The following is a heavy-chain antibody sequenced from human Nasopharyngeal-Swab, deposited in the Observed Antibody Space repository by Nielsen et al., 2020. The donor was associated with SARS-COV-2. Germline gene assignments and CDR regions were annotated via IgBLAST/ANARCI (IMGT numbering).Heavy chain of an antibody. Sequence: SVKVSCKASGGTFSSYAISWVRQAPGQGLEWMGGIIPIFGTANYAQKFQGRVTITADKSTSTAYMELSSLRSGDTAVYYCSHKGIAAAGEDYWGQGTLVTVSS. J-gene: IGHJ4*02. CDR3: SHKGIAAAGEDY. V-gene: IGHV1-69*06. D-gene: IGHD6-13*01. CDR2: IIPIFGTA. CDR1: GGTFSSYA.